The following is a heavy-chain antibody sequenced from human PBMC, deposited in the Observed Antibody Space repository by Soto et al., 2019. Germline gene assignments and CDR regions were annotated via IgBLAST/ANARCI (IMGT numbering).Heavy chain of an antibody. J-gene: IGHJ1*01. CDR3: ARGRTVSSIGPLLV. Sequence: QIQLVQSGAEVKKPGASVKVSCKASGYNFFDYGVSWVRQAPGQGLGWMGWVSPKSGNTDYARKVQGRVTMTTDISTSTAYMDLRGLISDDTGVYYCARGRTVSSIGPLLVWGQGTLVSVSS. CDR2: VSPKSGNT. CDR1: GYNFFDYG. V-gene: IGHV1-18*01. D-gene: IGHD1-1*01.